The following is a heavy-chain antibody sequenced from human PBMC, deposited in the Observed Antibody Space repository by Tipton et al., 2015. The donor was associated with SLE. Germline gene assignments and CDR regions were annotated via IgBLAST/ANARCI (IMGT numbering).Heavy chain of an antibody. CDR3: ARQTGPWDY. J-gene: IGHJ4*02. D-gene: IGHD1-1*01. CDR2: INHSGST. V-gene: IGHV4-34*01. CDR1: GGSISSYY. Sequence: TLSLTCTVSGGSISSYYWTWIRQPPGKGLEWVGEINHSGSTNYNPSLKSRVIMSIDTSKNQFSLRLSSVTAADTAVYYCARQTGPWDYWGQGTLVTVSS.